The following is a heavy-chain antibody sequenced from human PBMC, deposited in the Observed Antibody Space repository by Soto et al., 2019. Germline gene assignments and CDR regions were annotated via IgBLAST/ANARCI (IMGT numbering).Heavy chain of an antibody. D-gene: IGHD1-26*01. CDR1: GFTFSNYA. V-gene: IGHV3-30*14. CDR3: ARNFDSARSEFDY. Sequence: VQLVESGGGVVQPGRSLRLSCAASGFTFSNYAMHWVRQAPGKGLEWVTLISNDGSNKYYADSVKGRFTIYRDNSKNTLYLQMNSLTPEDTAVYFCARNFDSARSEFDYWGQGTLVTVSS. CDR2: ISNDGSNK. J-gene: IGHJ4*02.